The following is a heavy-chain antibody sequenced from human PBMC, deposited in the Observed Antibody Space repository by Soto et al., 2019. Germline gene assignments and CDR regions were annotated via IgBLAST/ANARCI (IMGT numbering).Heavy chain of an antibody. Sequence: GGSLRLSCAASGFTFSSYAMSWVRQAPGKGLEWVSAISGSGGSTYYADSVKGRFTISRDNSKNTLYLQMNSLRAEDTAVYYCAKGGSSGWYESPFDYWGQGTLVTVSS. D-gene: IGHD6-19*01. V-gene: IGHV3-23*01. CDR3: AKGGSSGWYESPFDY. CDR1: GFTFSSYA. J-gene: IGHJ4*02. CDR2: ISGSGGST.